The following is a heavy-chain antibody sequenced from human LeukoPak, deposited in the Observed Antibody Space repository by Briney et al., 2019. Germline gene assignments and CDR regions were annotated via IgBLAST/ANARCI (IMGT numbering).Heavy chain of an antibody. CDR3: ARGSATAMADYYYYGMDV. D-gene: IGHD5-18*01. J-gene: IGHJ6*02. Sequence: GGSLRLSCAASGFTFSSYAMHWVRQAPGKGLEWVAVISYDGSNKYYADSVKGRFTISRDNSKNTLYLQMNSLRAEDTAVYYCARGSATAMADYYYYGMDVWGQGTTVTVSS. CDR1: GFTFSSYA. CDR2: ISYDGSNK. V-gene: IGHV3-30-3*01.